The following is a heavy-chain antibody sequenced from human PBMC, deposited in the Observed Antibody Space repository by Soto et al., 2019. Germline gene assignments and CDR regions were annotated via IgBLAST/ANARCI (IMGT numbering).Heavy chain of an antibody. CDR1: GGTFSSYA. V-gene: IGHV1-69*01. J-gene: IGHJ6*02. CDR3: ARDQASPYYDILTGRFHPKVGHGMDV. CDR2: IIPIFGTA. Sequence: QVQLVQSGAEVKKPGSSVKVSCKASGGTFSSYAISWVRQAPGQGLEWMGGIIPIFGTANYAQKFQGRVTITADESTSTAYMELSSLRSEDTAVYYCARDQASPYYDILTGRFHPKVGHGMDVWGQGTSVTVSS. D-gene: IGHD3-9*01.